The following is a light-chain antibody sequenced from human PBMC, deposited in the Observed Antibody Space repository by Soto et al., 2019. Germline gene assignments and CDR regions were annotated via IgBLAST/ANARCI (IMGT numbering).Light chain of an antibody. CDR2: DVS. CDR3: SSYTSSSTYV. CDR1: RSDVGGFNF. Sequence: QSALTQPASVSGSPGQSITISCTGTRSDVGGFNFVSWYQQYPGKAPKVMIYDVSDRPSGVSNRFSGSKSDNTASLTISGLQAEDEADYYCSSYTSSSTYVFGTGTKLTVL. J-gene: IGLJ1*01. V-gene: IGLV2-14*01.